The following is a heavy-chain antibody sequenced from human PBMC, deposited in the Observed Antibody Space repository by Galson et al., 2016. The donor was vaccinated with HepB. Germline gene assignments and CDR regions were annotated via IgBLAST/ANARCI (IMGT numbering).Heavy chain of an antibody. CDR1: GFSISTSGMC. CDR3: ARIRLVGATQMNWYLVF. Sequence: PALVKPTQTLTLTCTLSGFSISTSGMCVSWIRQTPGKALEWLALISWDDDKYYSPSLQSRLAISKDISKNQVVLKMTAMEPADTATYYCARIRLVGATQMNWYLVFWGRGTQVVVSS. V-gene: IGHV2-70*01. J-gene: IGHJ2*01. CDR2: ISWDDDK. D-gene: IGHD1-26*01.